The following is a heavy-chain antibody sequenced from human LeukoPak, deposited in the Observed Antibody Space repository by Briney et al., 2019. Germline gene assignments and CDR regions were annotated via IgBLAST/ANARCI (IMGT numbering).Heavy chain of an antibody. V-gene: IGHV1-2*02. CDR1: GYTFTGYY. Sequence: ASVKVSFKASGYTFTGYYMHWVRQAPGQGLEWMGWINPNSGGTNYAQKFQGRVTMTRDTSISTAYMELSRLRSDDTAVYYCARVSGCSSTSCYEKYYYGMDVWGQGTTVTVSS. J-gene: IGHJ6*02. D-gene: IGHD2-2*01. CDR3: ARVSGCSSTSCYEKYYYGMDV. CDR2: INPNSGGT.